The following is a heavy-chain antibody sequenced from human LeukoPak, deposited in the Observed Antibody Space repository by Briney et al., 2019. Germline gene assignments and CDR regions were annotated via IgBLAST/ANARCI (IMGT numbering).Heavy chain of an antibody. J-gene: IGHJ6*03. CDR1: GFTFSSYG. CDR3: AKDHCSSTSCYISDYYYMDV. CDR2: IRYDGSNK. V-gene: IGHV3-30*02. Sequence: GGSLRLSCGASGFTFSSYGMHWVRQAPGKGLEWVAFIRYDGSNKYYADSVKGRFTISRDNSKNTLYLQMNSLRAEDTAVYYCAKDHCSSTSCYISDYYYMDVWGKGTTVTVSS. D-gene: IGHD2-2*02.